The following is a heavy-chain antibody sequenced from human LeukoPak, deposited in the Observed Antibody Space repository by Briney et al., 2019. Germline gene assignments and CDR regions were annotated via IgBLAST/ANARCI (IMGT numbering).Heavy chain of an antibody. V-gene: IGHV4-39*07. CDR2: IYYSGTT. D-gene: IGHD4-17*01. CDR3: ARSAYGDLKLNFDY. J-gene: IGHJ4*02. Sequence: SETLSLTCSVSGGSITSSSDYWGWIRQPPGKGLEWIANIYYSGTTYYNPSLKSRVTISVDTSKNQFSLKLSSVTAADTAVYYCARSAYGDLKLNFDYWGQGTLVTVSS. CDR1: GGSITSSSDY.